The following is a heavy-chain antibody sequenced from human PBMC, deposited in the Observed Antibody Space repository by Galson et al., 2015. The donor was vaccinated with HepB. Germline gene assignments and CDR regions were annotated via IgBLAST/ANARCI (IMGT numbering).Heavy chain of an antibody. J-gene: IGHJ4*02. CDR2: ISISSINI. Sequence: SLRLSCAASGFTFSDYYMSWIRQAPGQGLKWVSSISISSINIYYSDSVRGRFTISRDNAKNSLFLQMNSLRAEDTAVYYCARDLAGGPFSFDSWGQGTLVTVSS. CDR3: ARDLAGGPFSFDS. V-gene: IGHV3-11*04. CDR1: GFTFSDYY. D-gene: IGHD6-19*01.